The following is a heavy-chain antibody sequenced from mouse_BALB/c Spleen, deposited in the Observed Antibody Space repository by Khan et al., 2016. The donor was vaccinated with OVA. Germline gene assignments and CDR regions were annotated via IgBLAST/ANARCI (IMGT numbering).Heavy chain of an antibody. D-gene: IGHD2-10*01. CDR1: GYTFTTYT. J-gene: IGHJ3*01. Sequence: VQLQQSGAELARPGASVKMSCKASGYTFTTYTMHWVKQRPGQGLEWIGYINPSNGYTNYNQKFKDKSTLTADKSSSTAYMQLSSLTSDYSAVYDCAGEEAYWRAGGGFSYWGQGTLVTVSA. CDR2: INPSNGYT. CDR3: AGEEAYWRAGGGFSY. V-gene: IGHV1-4*01.